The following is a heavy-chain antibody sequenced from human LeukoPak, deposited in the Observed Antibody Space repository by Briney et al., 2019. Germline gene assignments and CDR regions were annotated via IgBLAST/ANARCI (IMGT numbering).Heavy chain of an antibody. CDR3: AKEGYCSSTSCSTNWFDP. Sequence: GGSLRLSCAASGFTFSSYAMSWVRQAPGEGLEWVSTISGSGGSTYYADSVKGRFTISRDNSKNTLYLQMNSLRAEDTAVYYCAKEGYCSSTSCSTNWFDPWGQGTLVTVSS. CDR1: GFTFSSYA. CDR2: ISGSGGST. V-gene: IGHV3-23*01. J-gene: IGHJ5*02. D-gene: IGHD2-2*01.